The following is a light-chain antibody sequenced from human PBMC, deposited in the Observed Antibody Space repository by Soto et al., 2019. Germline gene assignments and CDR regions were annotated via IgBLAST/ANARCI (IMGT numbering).Light chain of an antibody. J-gene: IGKJ4*01. CDR2: DAS. CDR3: QQYYSTLLT. CDR1: QSVSSY. V-gene: IGKV3-11*01. Sequence: EIVLTQSPATLSLSPGERATLSCRASQSVSSYLAWYQQKPGQAPRLLIYDASNRATGIPARFSGSGSGTDFTLTISSLEPEDFAVYYCQQYYSTLLTFGGGTKVEIK.